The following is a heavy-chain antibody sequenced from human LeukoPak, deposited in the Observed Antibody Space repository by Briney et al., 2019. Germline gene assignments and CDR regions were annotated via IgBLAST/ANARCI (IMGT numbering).Heavy chain of an antibody. Sequence: SETLSLTCTVSGGSIGSGSYYWSWIRQPAGKGLEWIGRIYTSGSTNYNPSLKSRVIISVDTSKNHFSLNLSSVTAADTAVYYCAREPKSHRWLPHKGNAFDIWGQGTMVTVSS. V-gene: IGHV4-61*02. CDR3: AREPKSHRWLPHKGNAFDI. D-gene: IGHD5-24*01. CDR1: GGSIGSGSYY. J-gene: IGHJ3*02. CDR2: IYTSGST.